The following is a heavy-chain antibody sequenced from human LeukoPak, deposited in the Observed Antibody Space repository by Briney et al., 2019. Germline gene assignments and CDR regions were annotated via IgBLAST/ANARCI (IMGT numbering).Heavy chain of an antibody. CDR2: INHSGST. D-gene: IGHD2-21*01. Sequence: SETLSLTCAVYGGSFSGYYWSWIRQPPGKGLEWIGEINHSGSTNYNPSLKSRVTISVDTSKNQFSLKLSSVTAADTAVYYCARSHKGPQVDHWGQGTLVTVSS. CDR3: ARSHKGPQVDH. CDR1: GGSFSGYY. J-gene: IGHJ4*02. V-gene: IGHV4-34*01.